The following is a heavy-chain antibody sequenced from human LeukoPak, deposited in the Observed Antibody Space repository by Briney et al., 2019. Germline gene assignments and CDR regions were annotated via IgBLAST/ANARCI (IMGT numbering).Heavy chain of an antibody. Sequence: GGSLRLSCAASGFTFSDYYMSWIRQAPGKGLEWVSYISRGGNTVYHADSVKGRFTISRDNAKNSLYLRMNSLRAEDTAVYYCARKGQGIDYWGQGTLVTVSS. CDR3: ARKGQGIDY. CDR2: ISRGGNTV. D-gene: IGHD3-10*01. CDR1: GFTFSDYY. J-gene: IGHJ4*02. V-gene: IGHV3-11*04.